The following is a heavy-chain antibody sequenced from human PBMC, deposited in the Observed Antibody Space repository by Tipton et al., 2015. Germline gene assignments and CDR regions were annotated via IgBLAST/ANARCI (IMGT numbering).Heavy chain of an antibody. D-gene: IGHD5-24*01. CDR2: IYYSGST. CDR1: GASISSYY. CDR3: ARDLEHGMDV. V-gene: IGHV4-59*01. J-gene: IGHJ6*02. Sequence: TLSLTCTVSGASISSYYWTWIRQPPGKGLEWIGLIYYSGSTNYSPSLRSRVTISVDTSNNQFSLKLRSVTAEDTAVYYCARDLEHGMDVWGHGTTVTVSS.